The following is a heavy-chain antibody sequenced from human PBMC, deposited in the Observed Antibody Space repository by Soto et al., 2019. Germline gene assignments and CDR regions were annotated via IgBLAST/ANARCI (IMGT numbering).Heavy chain of an antibody. D-gene: IGHD3-22*01. CDR3: AKGGYDSSRHSLYNIDS. CDR2: ISGGGGNT. Sequence: EVQLLESGGGLVQPGGSLRLSCAASGLTLSSCAMRWVRQAPGKGLEWVSTISGGGGNTYYGDSVKGRFTISRDNSKSTLYLQMNSLRAEDTAVYYCAKGGYDSSRHSLYNIDSWGQGTVGTVSS. CDR1: GLTLSSCA. J-gene: IGHJ4*02. V-gene: IGHV3-23*01.